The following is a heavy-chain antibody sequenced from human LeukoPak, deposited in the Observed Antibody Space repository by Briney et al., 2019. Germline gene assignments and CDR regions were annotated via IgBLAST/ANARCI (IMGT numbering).Heavy chain of an antibody. CDR2: INPNSGAA. D-gene: IGHD3-16*01. V-gene: IGHV1-2*06. CDR1: GYTFTDYY. Sequence: GASVQVSCKASGYTFTDYYMHYVRQAPGQGLEWMGRINPNSGAADYAQKFQGRVTMTRDTSISTAYMDLSSLKSDDTAVYYCARESWGRKGAFDIWGQGTMVTVSS. CDR3: ARESWGRKGAFDI. J-gene: IGHJ3*02.